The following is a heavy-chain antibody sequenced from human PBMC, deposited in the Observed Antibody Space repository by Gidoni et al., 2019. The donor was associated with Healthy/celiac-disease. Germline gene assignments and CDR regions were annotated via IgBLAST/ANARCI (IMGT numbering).Heavy chain of an antibody. D-gene: IGHD3-10*01. CDR2: IYYSGTT. CDR3: ARPRVWFVEVEDPIDY. CDR1: GGSTTSCSYD. V-gene: IGHV4-39*01. J-gene: IGHJ4*02. Sequence: QLQLPETGPGLVMPPATLSLTCTAPGGSTTSCSYDWGWIRKPPGKGLEWIGSIYYSGTTYYNPSLKSRVTISVDTSTNQFSLELSAVTAADTAVYYCARPRVWFVEVEDPIDYWGQGTLVTVSS.